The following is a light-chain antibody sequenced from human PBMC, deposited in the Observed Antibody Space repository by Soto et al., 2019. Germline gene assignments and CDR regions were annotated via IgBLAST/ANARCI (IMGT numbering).Light chain of an antibody. CDR3: EAWDDSLNGYV. CDR1: NSNIGRNT. CDR2: SNN. J-gene: IGLJ1*01. V-gene: IGLV1-44*01. Sequence: QSVLTQPPSASGTPGQRVTMSCSGSNSNIGRNTVNWYQQLPGTAPKLLIYSNNQRPSGVPDRFSGSKSGTSASLAISGLQSGDEADYYCEAWDDSLNGYVFGTGTKLTVL.